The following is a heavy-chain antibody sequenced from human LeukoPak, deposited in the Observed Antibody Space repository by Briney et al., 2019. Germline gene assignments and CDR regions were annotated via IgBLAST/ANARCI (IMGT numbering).Heavy chain of an antibody. V-gene: IGHV1-8*01. Sequence: GASVKVSGKASGYTFPSYDINWVRQATGQGLKWMGWMNPNSGNTGYAQKFQGRVTMTRNTSISTAYMELSSLRSEDTAVYYCARGYSSSWLSAGREDAFDIWGQGTMVTVSS. CDR1: GYTFPSYD. CDR3: ARGYSSSWLSAGREDAFDI. CDR2: MNPNSGNT. D-gene: IGHD6-13*01. J-gene: IGHJ3*02.